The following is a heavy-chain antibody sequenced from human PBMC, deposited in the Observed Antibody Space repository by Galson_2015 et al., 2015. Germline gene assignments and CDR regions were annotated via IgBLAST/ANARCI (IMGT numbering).Heavy chain of an antibody. Sequence: SLRLSCAASGFTFSNCAMSWVRQAPGKGLEWVSAISGSGVSTYYVDSVKGRFTISRDNSKNTLYLQMNSLRAEDTAVYYCAKGFYGSGSYYTFDFWGQGTLVTVSS. D-gene: IGHD3-10*01. CDR1: GFTFSNCA. CDR2: ISGSGVST. V-gene: IGHV3-23*01. J-gene: IGHJ4*02. CDR3: AKGFYGSGSYYTFDF.